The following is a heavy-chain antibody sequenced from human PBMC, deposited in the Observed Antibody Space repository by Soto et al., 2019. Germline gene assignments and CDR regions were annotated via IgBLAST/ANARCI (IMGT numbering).Heavy chain of an antibody. J-gene: IGHJ4*02. CDR1: GGSISSGGYY. V-gene: IGHV4-31*03. Sequence: QVQLQESGPGLVKPSQTVSLTCTVSGGSISSGGYYWSWIRQHPGKGLEWIGYIYNGGSTYYNPSLQSRVAISIDTSKNQFSLEVTSVPAAAPAVYFCARDLRLDYWGQGTLVTVSS. CDR3: ARDLRLDY. CDR2: IYNGGST.